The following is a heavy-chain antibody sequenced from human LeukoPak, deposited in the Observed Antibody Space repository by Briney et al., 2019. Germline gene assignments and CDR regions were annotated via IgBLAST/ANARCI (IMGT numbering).Heavy chain of an antibody. D-gene: IGHD6-13*01. J-gene: IGHJ6*03. CDR3: ARGGAHSPSHDYFYQFMDA. Sequence: SETLSLTCTVSGGSTSGYYWSWIRQPAGKGLEWIGRVHSGDNSDSIPSLKSRLAMSLDTSTNRFSLKLTSLTAADTAVYYCARGGAHSPSHDYFYQFMDAWGKGTTVTVSS. CDR1: GGSTSGYY. CDR2: VHSGDNS. V-gene: IGHV4-4*07.